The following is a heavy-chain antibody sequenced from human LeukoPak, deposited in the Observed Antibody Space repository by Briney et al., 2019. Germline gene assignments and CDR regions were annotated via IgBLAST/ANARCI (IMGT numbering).Heavy chain of an antibody. J-gene: IGHJ4*02. Sequence: GESLKISCKASGNTFKRYFIAWVRQMPGKGLEWMGIIDPADSDTRYSPSFQGQVTISADKSISTAYLQWSTLKASDTAMYYCARPSGYYYNHRVDYFDYWGQGTLVTVSS. D-gene: IGHD3-22*01. CDR3: ARPSGYYYNHRVDYFDY. CDR1: GNTFKRYF. CDR2: IDPADSDT. V-gene: IGHV5-51*01.